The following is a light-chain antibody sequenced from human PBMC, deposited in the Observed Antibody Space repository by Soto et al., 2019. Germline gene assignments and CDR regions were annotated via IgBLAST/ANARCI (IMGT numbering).Light chain of an antibody. CDR1: QSISSW. CDR3: QHYNSYSEA. J-gene: IGKJ1*01. Sequence: PMSQSPSSVSASIGDTVTITCRASQSISSWLAWYQQKPGKAPKLLIYKASTLKSGVPSRFSGSGSGTEFTLTISSLQPDDFATYYCQHYNSYSEAFGQGTKVDIK. V-gene: IGKV1-5*03. CDR2: KAS.